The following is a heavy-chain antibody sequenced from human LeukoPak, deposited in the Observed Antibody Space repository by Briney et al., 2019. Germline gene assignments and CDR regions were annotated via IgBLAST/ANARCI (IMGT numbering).Heavy chain of an antibody. CDR1: GSTFRIYW. CDR2: INPGGNEI. V-gene: IGHV3-7*01. D-gene: IGHD3-10*02. Sequence: PGGSLRLSCAFSGSTFRIYWMNWVRQAPGKGLEWVANINPGGNEIRSVDSVKGRFIISRDNAKNSLDLQMSSLRVEDTAVYYCMFWGTVNHWGQGILVTVSS. CDR3: MFWGTVNH. J-gene: IGHJ4*02.